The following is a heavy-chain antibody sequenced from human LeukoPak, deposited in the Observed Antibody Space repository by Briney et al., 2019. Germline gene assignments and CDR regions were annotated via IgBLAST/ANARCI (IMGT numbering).Heavy chain of an antibody. Sequence: ASVKVSRKASGYTFTSYGISWVRQAPGQGLEWMGWISAYSGNTNYAQKLQGRVTMTTDTSTSTAYMELRSLRSDDTAVYYCARYSSSWYWFDPWGQGTLVTVS. J-gene: IGHJ5*02. CDR1: GYTFTSYG. CDR2: ISAYSGNT. CDR3: ARYSSSWYWFDP. V-gene: IGHV1-18*01. D-gene: IGHD6-13*01.